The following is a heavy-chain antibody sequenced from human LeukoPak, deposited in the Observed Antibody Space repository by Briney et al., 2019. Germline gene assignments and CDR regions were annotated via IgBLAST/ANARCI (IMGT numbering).Heavy chain of an antibody. J-gene: IGHJ4*02. Sequence: RLXCAASGFTFSNXWMSWVRQARGXGLXXVGRIKSKTDGGTTDYAAPVKGRFTISRDDSKNTLYLQMNSLKTEDTAVYYCTASGGAGSYYTTVLEWYWGQGTLVTVSS. V-gene: IGHV3-15*01. CDR1: GFTFSNXW. CDR2: IKSKTDGGTT. CDR3: TASGGAGSYYTTVLEWY. D-gene: IGHD3-10*01.